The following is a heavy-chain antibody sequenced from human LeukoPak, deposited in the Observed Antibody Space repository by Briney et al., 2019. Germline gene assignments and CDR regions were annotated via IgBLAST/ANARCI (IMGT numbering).Heavy chain of an antibody. CDR2: ISAYNGNT. D-gene: IGHD3-9*01. J-gene: IGHJ4*02. CDR3: ARGNYDILTGYSPGDY. Sequence: ASVKVSCKASGYTFTSYGISWVRQAPGQGLEWMGWISAYNGNTNYAQKLQGRVTMTTDTSTSTAYMELRSLRSDDTAVYYCARGNYDILTGYSPGDYWGQGNLVTVSS. CDR1: GYTFTSYG. V-gene: IGHV1-18*01.